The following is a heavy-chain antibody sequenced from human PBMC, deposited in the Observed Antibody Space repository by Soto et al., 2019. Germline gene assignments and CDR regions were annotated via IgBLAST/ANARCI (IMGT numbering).Heavy chain of an antibody. J-gene: IGHJ6*02. V-gene: IGHV4-34*01. CDR3: ARGKGGTAMVYYYYYGMDV. Sequence: SETLSLTCAVYGGSFSGYYWSWIRQPPGKGLEWIGEINHSGSTNYNPSLKSRVTISVDTSKNQFTLKLSSVTAADTAVYYCARGKGGTAMVYYYYYGMDVWGQGTTVTVSS. CDR1: GGSFSGYY. D-gene: IGHD5-18*01. CDR2: INHSGST.